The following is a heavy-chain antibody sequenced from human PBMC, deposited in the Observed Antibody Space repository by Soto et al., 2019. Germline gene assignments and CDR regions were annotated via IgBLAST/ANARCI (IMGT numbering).Heavy chain of an antibody. D-gene: IGHD2-15*01. J-gene: IGHJ1*01. V-gene: IGHV3-23*01. CDR2: ISGRGGRT. CDR1: GFTFSHYG. Sequence: EVHLLESGGGLVQPGGSLRLSCAASGFTFSHYGMSWVRQAPGKGLECVSNISGRGGRTYYGEAGKGRYTSSRDNSENTVSLQMNSLRAEDTAVYYCARRGGDCSGGSCYLHNWGQGTPVTVSS. CDR3: ARRGGDCSGGSCYLHN.